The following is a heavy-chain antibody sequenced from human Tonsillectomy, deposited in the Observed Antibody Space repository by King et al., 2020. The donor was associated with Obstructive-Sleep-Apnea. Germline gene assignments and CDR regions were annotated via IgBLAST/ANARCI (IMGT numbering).Heavy chain of an antibody. J-gene: IGHJ2*01. CDR3: ARLRVAQGDFPL. CDR2: ISLEGTYT. Sequence: VQLVESGGGVVQPGRSLRLSCAASGFTFSSYALHWVRQAPGKGLEGVAGISLEGTYTAYGDSVRGRLAVSRDNSKYTLYLHMKRLRVEHPAVYYCARLRVAQGDFPLWRRGTLVTVSP. D-gene: IGHD2-15*01. V-gene: IGHV3-30*09. CDR1: GFTFSSYA.